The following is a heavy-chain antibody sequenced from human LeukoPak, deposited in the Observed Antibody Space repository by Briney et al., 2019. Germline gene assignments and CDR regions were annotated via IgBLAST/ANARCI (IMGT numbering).Heavy chain of an antibody. V-gene: IGHV4-34*01. J-gene: IGHJ4*02. CDR1: GGSFNGYY. CDR2: INHSGST. CDR3: ARGRSGWYDY. Sequence: PSETLSLTCAVYGGSFNGYYWSWIRQPPGKGLEWIGEINHSGSTNYNPSLKSRVTISVDTSKNQFSLKLSSVTAADTAVYYCARGRSGWYDYWGQGTLVTVSS. D-gene: IGHD6-19*01.